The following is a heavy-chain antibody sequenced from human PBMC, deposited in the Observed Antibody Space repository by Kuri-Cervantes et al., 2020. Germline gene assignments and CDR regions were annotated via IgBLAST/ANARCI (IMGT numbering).Heavy chain of an antibody. J-gene: IGHJ4*02. Sequence: GESLKISCAASGFSFSDYGMHWVRQAPGKGLEWVAVISYDGNNKYYADSVKGRFTISRDNSKNTLYLQMNSLRAEDTAVYYCAREGYYDSSDYYYANYFDYWGQGTLVTVSS. CDR3: AREGYYDSSDYYYANYFDY. CDR1: GFSFSDYG. CDR2: ISYDGNNK. D-gene: IGHD3-22*01. V-gene: IGHV3-30*19.